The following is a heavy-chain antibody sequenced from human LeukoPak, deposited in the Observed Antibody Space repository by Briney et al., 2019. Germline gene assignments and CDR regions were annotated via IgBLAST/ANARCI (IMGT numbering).Heavy chain of an antibody. CDR3: AKSDPPAYDSRTIPLDY. V-gene: IGHV3-48*01. Sequence: GGSLRLSCAASGFTFSSYSMNWVRQAPGKGLEWISYISSSTSTIYYADSVKVRFTISRDNSKNTLYLQLNSLRAEDTAIYYCAKSDPPAYDSRTIPLDYWGQGTLVTVSS. CDR2: ISSSTSTI. CDR1: GFTFSSYS. D-gene: IGHD3-22*01. J-gene: IGHJ4*02.